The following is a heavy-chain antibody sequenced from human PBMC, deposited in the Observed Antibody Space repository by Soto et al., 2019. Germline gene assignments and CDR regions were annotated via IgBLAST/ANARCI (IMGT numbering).Heavy chain of an antibody. CDR3: ARPKMATIPPEGFDP. D-gene: IGHD5-12*01. CDR2: IIPIFGTA. V-gene: IGHV1-69*13. Sequence: SVKVSCKASGGTFSSYAISWVRQAPGQGLEWMGGIIPIFGTANYAQKFQGRVTITADESTSTAYMELSSLRSEDTAVYYCARPKMATIPPEGFDPWGQGTLVTVSS. CDR1: GGTFSSYA. J-gene: IGHJ5*02.